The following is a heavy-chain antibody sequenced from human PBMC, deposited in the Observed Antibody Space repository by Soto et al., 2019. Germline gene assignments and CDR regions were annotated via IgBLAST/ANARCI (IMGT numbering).Heavy chain of an antibody. CDR1: GFMFSNHG. D-gene: IGHD1-1*01. V-gene: IGHV3-33*01. Sequence: QVQLVESGGGVVQPGRSLRLSCAASGFMFSNHGMHWLGQAPGKGLEWVAVIWSDGNNRYYADSVKGRFTISRDNSKNTVYLQMNSLRAEDTAVYYCVRGDNWNDEASDYWGQGTLVTVSS. J-gene: IGHJ4*02. CDR2: IWSDGNNR. CDR3: VRGDNWNDEASDY.